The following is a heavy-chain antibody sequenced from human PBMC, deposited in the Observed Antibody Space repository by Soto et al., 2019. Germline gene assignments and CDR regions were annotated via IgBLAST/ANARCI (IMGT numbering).Heavy chain of an antibody. CDR1: GGTFSSYA. Sequence: SVKVSCKASGGTFSSYAISWVRQAPGQGLEWMGGIIPIFGTANYAQKFQGRVTITADESTSTAYMELSSLRSEDTAVYYCARSGTHIVVVVAANDHIGVDNWFDPWGQGTLVTVSS. D-gene: IGHD2-15*01. V-gene: IGHV1-69*13. CDR3: ARSGTHIVVVVAANDHIGVDNWFDP. J-gene: IGHJ5*02. CDR2: IIPIFGTA.